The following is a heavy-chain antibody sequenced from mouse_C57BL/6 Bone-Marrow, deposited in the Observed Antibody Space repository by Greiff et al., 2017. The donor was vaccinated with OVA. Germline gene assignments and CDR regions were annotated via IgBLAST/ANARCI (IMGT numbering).Heavy chain of an antibody. Sequence: QVQLQQSGAELVRPGASVTLSCKASGYTFTDYEMHWVKQTPVHGLEWIGAIDPETGGTAYNQKFKGKAILTADKSSSTAYMELRSLTSEDSAVYYCTRGRDGLANYDDGYYAMDYWGQGTSVTVSS. D-gene: IGHD2-4*01. CDR3: TRGRDGLANYDDGYYAMDY. CDR2: IDPETGGT. J-gene: IGHJ4*01. V-gene: IGHV1-15*01. CDR1: GYTFTDYE.